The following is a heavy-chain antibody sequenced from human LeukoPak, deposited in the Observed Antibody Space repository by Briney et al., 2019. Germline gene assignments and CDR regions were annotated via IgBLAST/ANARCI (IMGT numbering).Heavy chain of an antibody. Sequence: GGSLRLSCAASGFIFSQYSMNWVRQAPGKGLEWVSHIRSSSETFYADSVKGRFTISRDNSKNTLFLQMNSLRAEDTAVYFCANDAAQQQLSNLFYGMDVWGQGTTVTVSS. D-gene: IGHD6-13*01. CDR2: IRSSSET. V-gene: IGHV3-21*05. J-gene: IGHJ6*02. CDR3: ANDAAQQQLSNLFYGMDV. CDR1: GFIFSQYS.